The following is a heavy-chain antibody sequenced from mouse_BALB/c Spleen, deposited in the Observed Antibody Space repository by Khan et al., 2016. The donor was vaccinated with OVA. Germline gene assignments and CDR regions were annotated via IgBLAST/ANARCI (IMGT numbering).Heavy chain of an antibody. D-gene: IGHD4-1*01. CDR1: AFSLASYG. J-gene: IGHJ4*01. CDR3: AKWGTGYYAMDY. V-gene: IGHV2-3*01. Sequence: VALVESGPGLVAPSQSLSITCTVSAFSLASYGVNWVRQPPGKGLEWLGVIWGDGSTNYHSALRSRLSINKENSKSQVFLKLNSLQTEDTATYYCAKWGTGYYAMDYWGQGTSVTVTS. CDR2: IWGDGST.